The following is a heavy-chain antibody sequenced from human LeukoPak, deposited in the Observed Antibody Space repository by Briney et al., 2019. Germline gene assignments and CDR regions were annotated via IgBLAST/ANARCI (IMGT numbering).Heavy chain of an antibody. D-gene: IGHD2-2*02. CDR1: VGSISSGNW. CDR3: ATAPILRGEGGEHYKYGMDV. V-gene: IGHV4-4*02. J-gene: IGHJ6*02. Sequence: PSETLSLTCAVSVGSISSGNWWSWVRQSPGKGLEWIGEIYHNGTPNYSPSLKSRVTISADTFKNHFSLKLTSATAADTAVYYCATAPILRGEGGEHYKYGMDVWGQGTTVIVSS. CDR2: IYHNGTP.